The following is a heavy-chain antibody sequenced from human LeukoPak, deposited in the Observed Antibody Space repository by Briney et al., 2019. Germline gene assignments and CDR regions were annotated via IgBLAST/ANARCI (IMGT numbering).Heavy chain of an antibody. CDR1: GFTFSSYA. CDR2: ISDDGSNK. D-gene: IGHD6-13*01. J-gene: IGHJ1*01. CDR3: AKENQYSSSWYEYFQH. V-gene: IGHV3-30*04. Sequence: GGSLRLSCSASGFTFSSYAMHWVRQAPGKGLEWVAVISDDGSNKYYADSVKGRFTISRDNSKNTLYLQMNSLRAEDTAVYYCAKENQYSSSWYEYFQHWGQGTLVTVSS.